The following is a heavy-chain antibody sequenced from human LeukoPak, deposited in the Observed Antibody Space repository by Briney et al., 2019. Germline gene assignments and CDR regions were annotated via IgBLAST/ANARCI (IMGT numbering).Heavy chain of an antibody. CDR3: AKGGRFLEWLLSLKGDYFDY. CDR2: IWYDGSNK. V-gene: IGHV3-30*02. CDR1: GFTFSSYG. J-gene: IGHJ4*02. D-gene: IGHD3-3*01. Sequence: GGSLRLSCAASGFTFSSYGMHWVRQAPGKGLEWVAVIWYDGSNKYYADSVKGRFTISRDNSKNTLYLQMNSLRAEDTAVYYCAKGGRFLEWLLSLKGDYFDYWGQGTLVTVSS.